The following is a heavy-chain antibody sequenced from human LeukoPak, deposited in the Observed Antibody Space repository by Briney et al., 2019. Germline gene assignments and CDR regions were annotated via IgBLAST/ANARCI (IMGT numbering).Heavy chain of an antibody. V-gene: IGHV3-21*01. D-gene: IGHD4-17*01. CDR1: GFTFSSYS. Sequence: GGPLRLSCAASGFTFSSYSMNWVRQAPGKGLEWVSSISSSSSYIYYADSVKGRFTISRDNAKNSLYLQMNSLRAEDTAVYYCVRSSTVTRYYFDYWGQGTLVTVSS. CDR3: VRSSTVTRYYFDY. CDR2: ISSSSSYI. J-gene: IGHJ4*02.